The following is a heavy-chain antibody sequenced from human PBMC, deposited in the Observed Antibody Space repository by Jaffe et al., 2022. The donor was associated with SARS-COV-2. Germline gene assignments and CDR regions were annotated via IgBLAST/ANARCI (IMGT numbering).Heavy chain of an antibody. V-gene: IGHV4-39*01. Sequence: QLQLQESGPGPVKPSETLSLTCTVSGDSISSSIYYWGWIRQPPGKGLEWIGTMYYSGSTFYNPSLKSRVTISVDTSKNQFSLKLSSVTAADTAVYYCARGGTSIGGAFDFWGQRTMVTVSS. CDR1: GDSISSSIYY. D-gene: IGHD1-26*01. CDR3: ARGGTSIGGAFDF. J-gene: IGHJ3*01. CDR2: MYYSGST.